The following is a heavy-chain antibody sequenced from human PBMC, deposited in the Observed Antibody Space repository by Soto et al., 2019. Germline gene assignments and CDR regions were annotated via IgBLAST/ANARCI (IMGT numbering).Heavy chain of an antibody. D-gene: IGHD3-22*01. CDR1: GGSISSGDYY. CDR3: ARVDTMIVVVTD. Sequence: PSETLSLTCTVSGGSISSGDYYWSWIRQPPGKGLEWIGYIYYSGSTYYNPSLKSRVTISVDTSKNQFSLKLSSVTAADTAVYYCARVDTMIVVVTDWGQGTLVTVSS. V-gene: IGHV4-30-4*01. CDR2: IYYSGST. J-gene: IGHJ4*02.